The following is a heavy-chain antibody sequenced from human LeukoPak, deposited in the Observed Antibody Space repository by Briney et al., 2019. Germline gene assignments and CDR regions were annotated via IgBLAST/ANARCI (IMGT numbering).Heavy chain of an antibody. CDR2: MNPKRGNT. CDR3: ARGGSSSSYYNNYGMDV. Sequence: ASVTVSCKASGYSLTSFDINWVRQGSGQGLGWMGWMNPKRGNTGYAPTFQGRVTITRDTSIDTAFMELSSLRPDDTAVYYCARGGSSSSYYNNYGMDVWGQGTTITVSS. J-gene: IGHJ6*02. V-gene: IGHV1-8*01. CDR1: GYSLTSFD. D-gene: IGHD6-13*01.